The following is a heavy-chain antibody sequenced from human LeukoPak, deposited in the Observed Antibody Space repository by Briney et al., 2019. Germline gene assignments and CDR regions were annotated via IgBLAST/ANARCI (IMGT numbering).Heavy chain of an antibody. CDR3: ARDIHDSSGYYYDY. CDR1: GFSFSVYT. J-gene: IGHJ4*02. Sequence: PGGSLRLSCVASGFSFSVYTMSWVRQAPGKGLEWISAVSASGDKTYYADSVKGRFTASRDNSKDTLYLHMNSLRAEDTALYYCARDIHDSSGYYYDYWGQGTLVTVSS. CDR2: VSASGDKT. V-gene: IGHV3-23*01. D-gene: IGHD3-22*01.